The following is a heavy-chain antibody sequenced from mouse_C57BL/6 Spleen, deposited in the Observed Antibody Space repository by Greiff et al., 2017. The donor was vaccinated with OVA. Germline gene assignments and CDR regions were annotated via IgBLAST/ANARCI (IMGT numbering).Heavy chain of an antibody. CDR1: GYTFTDYN. V-gene: IGHV1-22*01. D-gene: IGHD1-1*01. Sequence: VQLQQSGPELVKPGASVKMSCKASGYTFTDYNMHWVKQSHGKSLEWIGYINPNNGGTSYNQKFKGKATLTVNKSSSTAYMELRSLTSEDSAVYYCARVTRYYYGSSYYAMDYWGQGTSVTVSS. CDR2: INPNNGGT. J-gene: IGHJ4*01. CDR3: ARVTRYYYGSSYYAMDY.